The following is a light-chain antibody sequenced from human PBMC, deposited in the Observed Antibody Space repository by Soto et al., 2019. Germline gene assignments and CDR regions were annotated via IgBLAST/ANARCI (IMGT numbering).Light chain of an antibody. CDR3: QQYGSSLYT. CDR1: QRVSSNY. J-gene: IGKJ2*01. CDR2: GAS. Sequence: EIVLTQSPGTLSLSPGDRATLSCRASQRVSSNYLAWYQQRPGQAPRLLMYGASSRATGIPDRFSGSGSGTDFTLTINRLEPEDFAVYYCQQYGSSLYTFGQGTKVEIK. V-gene: IGKV3-20*01.